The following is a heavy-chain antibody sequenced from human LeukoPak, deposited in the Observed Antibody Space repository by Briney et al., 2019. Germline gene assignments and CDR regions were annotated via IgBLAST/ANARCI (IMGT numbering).Heavy chain of an antibody. Sequence: ASVKVSCKAPGYTFTSHGISWVRQAPGQGLEWMGWISAYNGDTKYAQNLQGRVALTTYTLTTTAYLELRSLTSDDTAVYYCVRDTGLCMDVWGKGTTVTVSS. V-gene: IGHV1-18*01. D-gene: IGHD1-14*01. CDR2: ISAYNGDT. J-gene: IGHJ6*03. CDR1: GYTFTSHG. CDR3: VRDTGLCMDV.